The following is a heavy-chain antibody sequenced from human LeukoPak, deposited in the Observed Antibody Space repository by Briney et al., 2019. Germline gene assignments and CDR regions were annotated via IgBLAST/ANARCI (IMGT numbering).Heavy chain of an antibody. CDR2: MYTSGNT. CDR1: GGSINANS. V-gene: IGHV4-4*07. Sequence: SETLSLTCIVSGGSINANSWSWIRQPAGKGLEWIGRMYTSGNTNYNPSLKSRVTISVDTSKNQFSLKLSSVTAADTAVYYCARHGRLYYGSGETWGQGTLVTVSS. CDR3: ARHGRLYYGSGET. D-gene: IGHD3-10*01. J-gene: IGHJ5*02.